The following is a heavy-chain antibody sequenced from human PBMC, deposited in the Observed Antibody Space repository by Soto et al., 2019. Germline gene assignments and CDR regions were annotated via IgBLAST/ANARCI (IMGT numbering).Heavy chain of an antibody. D-gene: IGHD5-12*01. CDR2: IYYSGST. CDR1: GGSISSSSYY. J-gene: IGHJ4*02. V-gene: IGHV4-39*01. CDR3: ARVEEDSGYDFLDY. Sequence: SETVSLTCTVSGGSISSSSYYWGWIRQPPGKGLEWIGSIYYSGSTYYNPSLKSRVTISVDTSKNQFSLKLSSVTAADTAVYYCARVEEDSGYDFLDYWGQGTLVTVSS.